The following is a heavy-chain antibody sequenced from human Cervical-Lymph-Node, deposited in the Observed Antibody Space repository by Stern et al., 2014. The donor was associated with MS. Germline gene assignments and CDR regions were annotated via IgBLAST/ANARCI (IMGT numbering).Heavy chain of an antibody. CDR2: IIPILGLP. CDR1: GGTFISSYA. J-gene: IGHJ5*02. V-gene: IGHV1-69*04. Sequence: QVQLVQSGAEVKKPGSSVNVSCKASGGTFISSYAITWMRQAPGQGLEWMGRIIPILGLPNYAQKFQGRLTITADTSTSTVYMYLTSLRSEDTAVYYCARGIVSNRAAATQHNLFDPWGQGTLVTVSS. D-gene: IGHD2-15*01. CDR3: ARGIVSNRAAATQHNLFDP.